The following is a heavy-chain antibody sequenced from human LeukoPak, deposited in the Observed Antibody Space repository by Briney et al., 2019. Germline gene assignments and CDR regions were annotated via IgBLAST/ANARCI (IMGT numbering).Heavy chain of an antibody. D-gene: IGHD2-15*01. CDR2: ISYSGST. Sequence: PSETLSLTCTVSGGSISSYYWSWIRQPPGEGLEWIGYISYSGSTNYNPSLKSRVTISVDTSKNHFSLKVRSVTAADTAVYYCGRRFCSGGSCYEAYWGQGTLVTVSS. CDR1: GGSISSYY. J-gene: IGHJ4*02. CDR3: GRRFCSGGSCYEAY. V-gene: IGHV4-59*01.